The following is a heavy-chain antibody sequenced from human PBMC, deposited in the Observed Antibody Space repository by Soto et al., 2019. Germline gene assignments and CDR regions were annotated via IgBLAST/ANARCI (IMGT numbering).Heavy chain of an antibody. CDR1: GYTFTSYY. Sequence: ASVKVSCTASGYTFTSYYMHWVRQAPGQGLEWMGIINTSGGSTSYAQKFQGRVTMTRDTSTSTVYMELSSLRSEDTAVYYCAREGNPYSVLVVAAPNWFDPWGQGTLVIVSS. D-gene: IGHD2-15*01. CDR2: INTSGGST. CDR3: AREGNPYSVLVVAAPNWFDP. J-gene: IGHJ5*02. V-gene: IGHV1-46*01.